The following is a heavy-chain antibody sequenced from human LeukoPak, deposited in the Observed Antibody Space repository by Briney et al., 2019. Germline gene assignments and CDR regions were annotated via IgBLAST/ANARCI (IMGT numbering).Heavy chain of an antibody. CDR3: ARGWNSDYFDY. Sequence: GGTLRLSCAASGFTFSGYGMSWVRQAPGKGLKWVSAISGSGGSTYYADSVKGRITISRDNSKNTLYLQMNSLRAEDTAVYYCARGWNSDYFDYWGQGTLVTVSS. CDR2: ISGSGGST. J-gene: IGHJ4*02. CDR1: GFTFSGYG. V-gene: IGHV3-23*01. D-gene: IGHD1-7*01.